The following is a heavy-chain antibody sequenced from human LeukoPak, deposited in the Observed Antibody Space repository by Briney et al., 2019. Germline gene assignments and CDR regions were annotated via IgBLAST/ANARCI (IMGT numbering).Heavy chain of an antibody. CDR3: AKDGGLWVSAHWGDS. V-gene: IGHV3-23*01. CDR1: GFTFSSYA. J-gene: IGHJ4*02. Sequence: GGALRLSCAASGFTFSSYAMSWVRQAPGKGLKWVSTITTGGPNTYYADSVKGQFTVSRDDSKNTLYLQMNSLRAEDTAVYYCAKDGGLWVSAHWGDSWGRGTLVTVSS. CDR2: ITTGGPNT. D-gene: IGHD7-27*01.